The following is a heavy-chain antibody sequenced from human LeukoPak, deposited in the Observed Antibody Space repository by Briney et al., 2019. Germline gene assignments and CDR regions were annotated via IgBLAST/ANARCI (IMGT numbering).Heavy chain of an antibody. V-gene: IGHV3-7*01. D-gene: IGHD2-15*01. CDR3: ARDVSPSTRGGDCSGGTCYYDAFDL. Sequence: GGSLRLSCAASGFTFSSYWMTWVRQAPGKGLEWVANIFEDGSEKNYVDSVRGRFTISRDNAKNSLYLRMDSLRDEDTAMYYCARDVSPSTRGGDCSGGTCYYDAFDLWGQGTMVTVSS. CDR2: IFEDGSEK. CDR1: GFTFSSYW. J-gene: IGHJ3*01.